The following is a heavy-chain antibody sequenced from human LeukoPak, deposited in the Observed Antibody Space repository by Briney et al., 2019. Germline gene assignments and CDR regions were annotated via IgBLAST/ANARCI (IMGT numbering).Heavy chain of an antibody. Sequence: SETLSLTCAVYGGSFRGYYWSWIRQPPGKGLEWIGEINHSGSTNYNPSLKSRVTISVDTSKNKFSLKLSSVPAADTAVYYCARAYWVVVPAATRGWFDPWGQGTLVTVSS. CDR2: INHSGST. J-gene: IGHJ5*02. CDR1: GGSFRGYY. V-gene: IGHV4-34*01. D-gene: IGHD2-2*01. CDR3: ARAYWVVVPAATRGWFDP.